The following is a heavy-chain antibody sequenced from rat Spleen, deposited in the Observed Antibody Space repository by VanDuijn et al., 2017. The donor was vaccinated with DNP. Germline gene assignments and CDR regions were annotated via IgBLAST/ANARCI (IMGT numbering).Heavy chain of an antibody. CDR3: ARHGTQQCFDY. D-gene: IGHD1-1*01. J-gene: IGHJ2*01. V-gene: IGHV5-29*01. CDR2: IIYDGSRT. CDR1: GFSFSSFA. Sequence: EVQLVESGGGPVQPGRSLKLSCVASGFSFSSFAMAWVRQAPTKGLEWVASIIYDGSRTYYRDSVKGRFTISRDNAKSTLYLQMDSLRSEDTATYYCARHGTQQCFDYWGQGVMVTVSS.